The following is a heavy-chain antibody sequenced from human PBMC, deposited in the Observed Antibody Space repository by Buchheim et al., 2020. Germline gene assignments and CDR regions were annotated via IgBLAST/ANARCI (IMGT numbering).Heavy chain of an antibody. CDR1: GFTFSSYA. Sequence: QVQLVESGGGVVQPGRSLRLSCAASGFTFSSYAMHWVRQAPGKGLEWVAVISYDGSNKYYADSVTGRFTISRDNSKNTLYLQMNSLRAEDTAGYYCARESSWGEKYWGQGTL. CDR2: ISYDGSNK. CDR3: ARESSWGEKY. J-gene: IGHJ4*02. V-gene: IGHV3-30-3*01. D-gene: IGHD2-2*01.